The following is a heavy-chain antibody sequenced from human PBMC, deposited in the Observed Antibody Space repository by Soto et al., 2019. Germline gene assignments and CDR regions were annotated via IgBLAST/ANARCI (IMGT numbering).Heavy chain of an antibody. CDR1: GFTFSSFG. CDR3: ARSTDMDF. CDR2: ISYDGSNK. J-gene: IGHJ4*02. D-gene: IGHD2-2*01. Sequence: QVQLVESGGGVVQPGRSLRLSCAASGFTFSSFGLHWVRQTPGRGLEWVAVISYDGSNKYYTDSVKGRFTISRDNSMHTLYLQMNSLRAEDTAVYYCARSTDMDFWGQGTLVTVSS. V-gene: IGHV3-30*03.